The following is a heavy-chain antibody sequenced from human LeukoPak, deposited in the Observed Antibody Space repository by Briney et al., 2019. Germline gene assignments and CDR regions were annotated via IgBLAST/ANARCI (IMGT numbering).Heavy chain of an antibody. CDR1: GFTVSSNY. V-gene: IGHV3-53*01. CDR2: TYSDGRT. CDR3: ARSIAAAGTHPYYFDF. J-gene: IGHJ4*02. D-gene: IGHD6-13*01. Sequence: GGSLRLSCAASGFTVSSNYMSWVRQAPGKGLEWVAVTYSDGRTYYADSVKGRFTISRDNSKNTLYLQMNSLRAEDTAVYYCARSIAAAGTHPYYFDFWGQGTLATVSS.